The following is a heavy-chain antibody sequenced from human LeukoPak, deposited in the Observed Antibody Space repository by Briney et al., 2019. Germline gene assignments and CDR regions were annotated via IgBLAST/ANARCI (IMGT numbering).Heavy chain of an antibody. CDR1: GFTFSNAW. V-gene: IGHV3-15*01. CDR3: TTTITFGGVIVIR. J-gene: IGHJ4*02. CDR2: IKSRTEGGTT. Sequence: SGGSLRLSCAASGFTFSNAWMSWVRQAPGKGLEWVGRIKSRTEGGTTDYAAPVKGRFTISRDDSKNTLYLQMNSLKTEDTAVYYCTTTITFGGVIVIRWGQGTLVTVSS. D-gene: IGHD3-16*02.